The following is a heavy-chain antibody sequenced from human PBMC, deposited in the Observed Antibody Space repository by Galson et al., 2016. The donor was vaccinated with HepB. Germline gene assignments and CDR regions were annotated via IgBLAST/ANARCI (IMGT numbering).Heavy chain of an antibody. CDR2: ISTDGRTA. CDR3: GAFRGDSSGYGEY. Sequence: SLRLSCAASGFTFSSYWMHWVRQAPGKGLVWVSRISTDGRTANQADSVKGRFTISRENARNTVYLQMNSPTAEDTAVYYCGAFRGDSSGYGEYWSQGTLVTVSS. CDR1: GFTFSSYW. J-gene: IGHJ4*02. D-gene: IGHD5-18*01. V-gene: IGHV3-74*01.